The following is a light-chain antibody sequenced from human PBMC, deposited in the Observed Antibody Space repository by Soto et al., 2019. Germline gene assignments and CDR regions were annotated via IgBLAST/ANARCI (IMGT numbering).Light chain of an antibody. J-gene: IGKJ1*01. CDR3: QLYGTSPKT. CDR1: ETVAGSY. V-gene: IGKV3-20*01. CDR2: GAS. Sequence: EIVLTQSPGTLSLSPGERATLSCRASETVAGSYLAWYQQKPGQAPRLLIHGASTRATGIADRFSGSGSGTDFTLTISRLEPEDFAVYYCQLYGTSPKTFGPGTKVDIK.